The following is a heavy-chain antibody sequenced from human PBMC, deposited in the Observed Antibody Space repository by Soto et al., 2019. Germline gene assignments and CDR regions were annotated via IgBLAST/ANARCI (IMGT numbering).Heavy chain of an antibody. D-gene: IGHD3-9*01. V-gene: IGHV3-23*01. Sequence: PGGSLRLSCAASAFTFSSYAMHWVRQAPGRGLEWVSGVSASGLNTDYADPVKGRFYISRDNSKNTVSLHMNSLRAEDTALYYCARERGYYDILTGPFDYWGQGTLVTVSS. J-gene: IGHJ4*02. CDR1: AFTFSSYA. CDR3: ARERGYYDILTGPFDY. CDR2: VSASGLNT.